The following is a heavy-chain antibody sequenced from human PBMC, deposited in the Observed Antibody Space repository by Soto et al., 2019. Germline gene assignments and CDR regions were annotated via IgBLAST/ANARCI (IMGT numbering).Heavy chain of an antibody. J-gene: IGHJ5*02. CDR1: GFTFSSYS. CDR3: AVRITMVWGVIKGTNWFDP. CDR2: ISSSSSYI. V-gene: IGHV3-21*01. D-gene: IGHD3-10*01. Sequence: GGSLRLSCAASGFTFSSYSMNWVRQAPGKGLEWVSSISSSSSYIYYADSVKGRFTISRDNAKNSLYLQMNSLRAEDTAVYYCAVRITMVWGVIKGTNWFDPWGQGTLVTVSS.